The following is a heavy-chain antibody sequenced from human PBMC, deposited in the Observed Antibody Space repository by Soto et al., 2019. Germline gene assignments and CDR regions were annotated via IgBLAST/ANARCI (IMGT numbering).Heavy chain of an antibody. CDR1: GFTFSNYA. CDR2: ISGSGQST. J-gene: IGHJ4*02. CDR3: AKGHDFWSYYFDY. D-gene: IGHD3-3*01. Sequence: EVQLLESGEGLVQPGGSLRLYCAASGFTFSNYAMSWVRQAPGKGLEWVSGISGSGQSTYYADSVKGRFTISRDNSKNTLYLQMNSLRAEDRAVYYCAKGHDFWSYYFDYWGQETLVTVSS. V-gene: IGHV3-23*01.